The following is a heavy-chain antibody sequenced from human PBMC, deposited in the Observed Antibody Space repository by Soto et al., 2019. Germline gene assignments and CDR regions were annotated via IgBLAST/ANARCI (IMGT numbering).Heavy chain of an antibody. CDR3: AREGQGRCDIWSGRPGYYYDGMDF. CDR2: ICHSGST. Sequence: PSETLSLTCAVSGGSISSSNWWSWVLHPPGKGLEWIGEICHSGSTNHNPSLKSRVNISVDKSKNQFSLKLSSVTAADTAVYYCAREGQGRCDIWSGRPGYYYDGMDFWGPGTTVT. CDR1: GGSISSSNW. V-gene: IGHV4-4*02. J-gene: IGHJ6*02. D-gene: IGHD3-3*01.